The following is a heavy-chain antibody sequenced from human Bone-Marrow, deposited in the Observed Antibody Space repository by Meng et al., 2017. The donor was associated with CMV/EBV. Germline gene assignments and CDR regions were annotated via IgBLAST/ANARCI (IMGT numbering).Heavy chain of an antibody. Sequence: GESLKILCAASGFTFSSYAMSWVRQAPGKGLEWVSVIYSGGSSTYYADSVKGRFTISRDNSKNTLYLQMNRLRAEDTAVYYCARDLRAAAVDYWGQGTLVTVSS. CDR2: IYSGGSST. V-gene: IGHV3-23*03. CDR1: GFTFSSYA. CDR3: ARDLRAAAVDY. J-gene: IGHJ4*02. D-gene: IGHD6-13*01.